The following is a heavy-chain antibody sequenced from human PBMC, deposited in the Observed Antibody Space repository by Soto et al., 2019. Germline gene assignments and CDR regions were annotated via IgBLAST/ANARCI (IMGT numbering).Heavy chain of an antibody. CDR2: IYFVGST. CDR1: GGSISSSSYY. Sequence: QLQLQESGPGLVKPSETLSLTCTVSGGSISSSSYYWGWIRQPPGKGLEWIGSIYFVGSTYYNPSLKSRVTISVDTSKNEFHLKLSSVTAADTAVYYCARRDTGVNAFDIWGQGTMVTVSS. CDR3: ARRDTGVNAFDI. D-gene: IGHD6-13*01. V-gene: IGHV4-39*01. J-gene: IGHJ3*02.